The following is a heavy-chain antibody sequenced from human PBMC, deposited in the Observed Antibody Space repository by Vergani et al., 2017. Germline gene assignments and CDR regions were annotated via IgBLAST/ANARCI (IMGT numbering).Heavy chain of an antibody. V-gene: IGHV4-59*01. CDR3: ARTSIRNHGMDV. D-gene: IGHD1-14*01. Sequence: QVQLQESGPGLVKPSETLSLTCTVSGGSISSYYWSWIRQPPGKGLEWIGYIYYSGSTNYNPSLKSRDTISVDTSKNQFARKLSSVTAADTAVYYCARTSIRNHGMDVWSQGTTVTVSS. CDR1: GGSISSYY. J-gene: IGHJ6*02. CDR2: IYYSGST.